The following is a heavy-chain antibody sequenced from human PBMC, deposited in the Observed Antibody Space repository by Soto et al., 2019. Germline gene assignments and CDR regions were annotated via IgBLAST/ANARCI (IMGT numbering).Heavy chain of an antibody. CDR3: AKVVGYCSGGSCYYYYYYGMDV. CDR1: GFTFSSYD. Sequence: QVQLVESGGGVVQPGRSLRLSCAASGFTFSSYDLHWVRQAPGKGLEWVAVISYDGSNKYYADSVKGRFTISRDNSKNTLYMKMNSLRAEDTAVYYCAKVVGYCSGGSCYYYYYYGMDVWGQGTTVTVSS. CDR2: ISYDGSNK. V-gene: IGHV3-30*18. J-gene: IGHJ6*02. D-gene: IGHD2-15*01.